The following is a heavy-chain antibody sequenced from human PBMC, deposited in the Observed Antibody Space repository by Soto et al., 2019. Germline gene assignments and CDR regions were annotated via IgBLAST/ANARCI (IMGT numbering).Heavy chain of an antibody. V-gene: IGHV3-30*18. J-gene: IGHJ6*02. CDR2: ISYDGSNK. CDR1: GFTFSSYG. D-gene: IGHD3-10*01. Sequence: QVQLVESGGGVVQPGRSLRLSCAASGFTFSSYGMHWVRQAPGKGLEWVAVISYDGSNKYYADSVKGRFTISRDNSKNTLYLQMNSVRAEDTAVYYCAKPVIWFGENAPYYYYGMDVWGQGTTVTVSS. CDR3: AKPVIWFGENAPYYYYGMDV.